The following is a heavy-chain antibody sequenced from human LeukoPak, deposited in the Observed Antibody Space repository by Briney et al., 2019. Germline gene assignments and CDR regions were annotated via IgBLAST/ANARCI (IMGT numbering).Heavy chain of an antibody. V-gene: IGHV4-34*01. D-gene: IGHD6-13*01. CDR2: INHSGST. J-gene: IGHJ5*02. CDR3: ARKHSSSWEPNWFDP. CDR1: GGSFSGYY. Sequence: SETLSLTXAVYGGSFSGYYWSWIRQPPGKGLEWIGEINHSGSTNYNPSLKSRVTISVDTSKNQFSLKLSSVTAADTAVYYCARKHSSSWEPNWFDPWGQGTLVTVSS.